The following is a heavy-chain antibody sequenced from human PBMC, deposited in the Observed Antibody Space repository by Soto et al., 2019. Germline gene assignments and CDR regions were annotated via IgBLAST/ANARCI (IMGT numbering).Heavy chain of an antibody. CDR1: GFTFHFYG. V-gene: IGHV3-23*01. CDR2: ISGGDGST. Sequence: GGSLRLSCTASGFTFHFYGMSWVRKTPGKGLEWVSAISGGDGSTYYADSVKGRFTISRDNSKNTLYLQMVNLRADDTAVYYCAKDSTPLGYYYFYIDVWGKGTTVTVS. CDR3: AKDSTPLGYYYFYIDV. J-gene: IGHJ6*03. D-gene: IGHD2-15*01.